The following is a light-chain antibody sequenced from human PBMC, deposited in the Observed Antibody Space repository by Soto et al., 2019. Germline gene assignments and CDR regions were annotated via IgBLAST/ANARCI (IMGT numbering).Light chain of an antibody. J-gene: IGLJ3*02. V-gene: IGLV2-8*01. CDR2: EVN. CDR1: SSDVGAYNS. Sequence: QSVLTQPPSASGSPGQSVTISCTGTSSDVGAYNSVSWYQQHPGKAPRLMIYEVNKRPSGVPDRFSGSKSGNMASLTVSGLQGEDEADYYCNSHGGSNNFWVFGGGTKVTVL. CDR3: NSHGGSNNFWV.